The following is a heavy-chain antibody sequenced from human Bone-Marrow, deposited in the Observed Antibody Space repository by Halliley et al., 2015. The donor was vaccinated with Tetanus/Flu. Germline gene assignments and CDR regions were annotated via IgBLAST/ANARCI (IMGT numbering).Heavy chain of an antibody. J-gene: IGHJ4*02. CDR2: INSNSGLP. CDR3: ARGRVTATGALDH. D-gene: IGHD6-13*01. Sequence: WVSYINSNSGLPNYADSVKGRFTVSRDNAKNSLYLQMNSLRAEDTAVYYCARGRVTATGALDHWGQGTLVTVSA. V-gene: IGHV3-11*05.